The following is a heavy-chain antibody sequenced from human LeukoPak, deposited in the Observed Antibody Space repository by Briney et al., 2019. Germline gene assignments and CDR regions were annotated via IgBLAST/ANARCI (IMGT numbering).Heavy chain of an antibody. CDR3: ASSTDDTSGYCFDY. CDR1: GGSFSGYY. Sequence: SETLSLTCAVYGGSFSGYYWSWIRQPPVRGLEWIGEITHSGGTSYNSSLKSRVTISLDTSKNQFSLKLSSVTAADTAVYYCASSTDDTSGYCFDYWGQGTLVTVSS. CDR2: ITHSGGT. D-gene: IGHD3-22*01. J-gene: IGHJ4*02. V-gene: IGHV4-34*01.